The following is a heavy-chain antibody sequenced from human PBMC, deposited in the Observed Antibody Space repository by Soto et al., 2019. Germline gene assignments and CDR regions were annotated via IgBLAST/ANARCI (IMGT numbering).Heavy chain of an antibody. V-gene: IGHV3-21*01. CDR3: ARISIAAAGTGY. J-gene: IGHJ4*02. CDR2: ISSSSSYI. D-gene: IGHD6-13*01. Sequence: EVQLVESGGGLVKPGGSLRLSCAASGFTFSSYSMNWVRQAPGKGLEWVSSISSSSSYIYYADSVKGRFTISRDNAKNSLYLQMNSLRAEDTAVYYCARISIAAAGTGYRGQGTLVTVSS. CDR1: GFTFSSYS.